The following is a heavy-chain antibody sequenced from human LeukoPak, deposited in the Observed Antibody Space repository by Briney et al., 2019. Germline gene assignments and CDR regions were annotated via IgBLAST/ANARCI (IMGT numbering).Heavy chain of an antibody. CDR2: IIPIFGTA. CDR1: GGTFSSYA. CDR3: ARVSLEKELRWLQLFDP. D-gene: IGHD5-24*01. Sequence: VKVSCKASGGTFSSYAISWVRQAPGQGLEWMGGIIPIFGTANYAQKFQGRVTITADESTSTAYMELSSLRSEDTAVYYCARVSLEKELRWLQLFDPWGQGTLVTVSS. J-gene: IGHJ5*02. V-gene: IGHV1-69*13.